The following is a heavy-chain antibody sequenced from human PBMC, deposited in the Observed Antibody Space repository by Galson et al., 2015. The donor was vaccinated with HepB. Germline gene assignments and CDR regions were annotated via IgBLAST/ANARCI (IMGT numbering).Heavy chain of an antibody. V-gene: IGHV3-23*01. J-gene: IGHJ6*02. CDR2: IIGSGGTT. Sequence: SLRLSCAASGFTVSRNYMSWVRQAPGKGLEWVSGIIGSGGTTYYADSVKGRFTISRDNSKSTLFLQMTSVRAEDTAVYYCAKRRGRMFQFSNHYSYYPMDVWGQGTTVTVSS. D-gene: IGHD3-10*02. CDR1: GFTVSRNY. CDR3: AKRRGRMFQFSNHYSYYPMDV.